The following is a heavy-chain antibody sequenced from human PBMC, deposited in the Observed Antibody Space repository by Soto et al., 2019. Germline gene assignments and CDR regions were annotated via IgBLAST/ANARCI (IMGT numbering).Heavy chain of an antibody. CDR3: DTWTWLVPFDY. CDR1: GYTFTSYA. D-gene: IGHD6-19*01. Sequence: ASVKVSCKASGYTFTSYAMHWVRQAPGQRLEWMGWINAGNGNTKYSQKFQGRVTITRDTSASTAYMELSSLRSEDTAVYYCDTWTWLVPFDYWGQGTLVTVSS. J-gene: IGHJ4*02. CDR2: INAGNGNT. V-gene: IGHV1-3*01.